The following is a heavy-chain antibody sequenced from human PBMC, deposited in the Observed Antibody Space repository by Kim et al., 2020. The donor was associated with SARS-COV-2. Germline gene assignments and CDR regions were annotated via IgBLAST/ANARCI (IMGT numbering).Heavy chain of an antibody. CDR2: ISADGTIT. Sequence: GGSLRLSCAASGFMFSTYAMTWVRQAPGKGLEWVSAISADGTITRYADSMKGRFTISRDNSKNTLYLQLNNLRAGDTAVYYCARASRRAVAGPFAYWGQGTLLPVSS. J-gene: IGHJ4*02. V-gene: IGHV3-23*01. CDR3: ARASRRAVAGPFAY. D-gene: IGHD6-19*01. CDR1: GFMFSTYA.